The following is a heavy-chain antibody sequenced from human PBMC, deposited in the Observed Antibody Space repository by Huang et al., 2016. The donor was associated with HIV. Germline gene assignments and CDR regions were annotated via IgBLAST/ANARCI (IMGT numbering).Heavy chain of an antibody. Sequence: LQLQESGPGLVKSSETLSLICTVSGGSISSSSYNWGWIRQPPGKGPEWIGSIYYSGNTYYKPPLKSRVTISVDTSKNQFSLKVNSVTAADTAVYYCARHGRVAGHYYNNMDVWGRGTTVTVSS. CDR2: IYYSGNT. V-gene: IGHV4-39*01. CDR3: ARHGRVAGHYYNNMDV. CDR1: GGSISSSSYN. J-gene: IGHJ6*02. D-gene: IGHD6-19*01.